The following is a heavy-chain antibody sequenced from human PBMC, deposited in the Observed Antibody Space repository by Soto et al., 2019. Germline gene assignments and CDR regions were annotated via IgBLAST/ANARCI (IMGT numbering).Heavy chain of an antibody. CDR3: ARVPLYYYDSSGTIDY. J-gene: IGHJ4*02. Sequence: QVQLVQSGAEVKKPGASVKVSCKASGYTFTGYYMHWVRQAPGQGLEWMGWINPNSVGTNYAQKFQGRVTMTRDTSISTAYMELSRLRSDDTAVYYCARVPLYYYDSSGTIDYSGQGTLVTVSS. D-gene: IGHD3-22*01. CDR2: INPNSVGT. CDR1: GYTFTGYY. V-gene: IGHV1-2*02.